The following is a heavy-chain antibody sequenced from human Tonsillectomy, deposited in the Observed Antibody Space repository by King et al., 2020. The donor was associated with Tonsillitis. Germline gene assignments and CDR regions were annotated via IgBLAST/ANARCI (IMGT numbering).Heavy chain of an antibody. CDR1: GFTFSSYA. CDR2: ISGSGGST. Sequence: VQLVEAGGGLVQPGGSLRLSCAASGFTFSSYAMSWVRQAPGKGLEWVSAISGSGGSTYYADSVKGRFTIARDNSKNTLYLQMNRLRAEDTAVDYCAKVSSSGKDYYDSSGYYYDGWFDPWGQGTLVTVSS. CDR3: AKVSSSGKDYYDSSGYYYDGWFDP. V-gene: IGHV3-23*04. J-gene: IGHJ5*02. D-gene: IGHD3-22*01.